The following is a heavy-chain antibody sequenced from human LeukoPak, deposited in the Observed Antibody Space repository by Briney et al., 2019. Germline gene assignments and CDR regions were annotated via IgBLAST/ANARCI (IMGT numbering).Heavy chain of an antibody. J-gene: IGHJ3*02. CDR2: IASDGSST. V-gene: IGHV3-74*01. D-gene: IGHD3-3*01. CDR3: ARAVYYDFWSGSPDDAFDI. Sequence: SGGSLRLSCAASGFTFSSYWMNWVRQAPGKGLVWVSRIASDGSSTTYADSVKGRFTISRDNAKNSLYLQMNSLRAEDTALYHCARAVYYDFWSGSPDDAFDIWGQGTMVTVSS. CDR1: GFTFSSYW.